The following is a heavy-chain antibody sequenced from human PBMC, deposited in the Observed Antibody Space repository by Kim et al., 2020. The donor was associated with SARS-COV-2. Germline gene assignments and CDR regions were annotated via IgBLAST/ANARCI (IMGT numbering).Heavy chain of an antibody. J-gene: IGHJ4*02. CDR1: GGSISSSSYY. CDR2: IYYSGST. CDR3: ARRVAVAGFDY. D-gene: IGHD6-19*01. Sequence: SETLSLTCTVSGGSISSSSYYWGWIRQPPGKGLEWIGSIYYSGSTYYNPSLKSRVTISVDTSKNQFSLKLSSVTAADTAVYYCARRVAVAGFDYWGQGTL. V-gene: IGHV4-39*01.